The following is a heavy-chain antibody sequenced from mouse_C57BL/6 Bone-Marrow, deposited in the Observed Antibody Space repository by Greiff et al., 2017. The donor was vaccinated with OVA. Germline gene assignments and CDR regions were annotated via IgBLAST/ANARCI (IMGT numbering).Heavy chain of an antibody. Sequence: EVKLEESGGDLVKPGGSLKLSCAASGFTFSSYGMSWVRQTPDKRLEWVATISSGGSYTYYPDSVKGRFTISRDNAKNTLYLQMSSLKSEDTAMYYCARHNKRFAYWGQGTLVTVSA. J-gene: IGHJ3*01. CDR3: ARHNKRFAY. V-gene: IGHV5-6*02. CDR1: GFTFSSYG. CDR2: ISSGGSYT.